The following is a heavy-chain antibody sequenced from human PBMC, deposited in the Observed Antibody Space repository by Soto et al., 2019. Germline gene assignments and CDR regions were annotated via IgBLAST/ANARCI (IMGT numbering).Heavy chain of an antibody. CDR2: VYYSGTT. CDR3: ARPSFPGAWCPFDY. Sequence: SETLSLTCTVSGGSISTYYWSWIRQPPGKGLEWIGHVYYSGTTNYNASLKSRVTVSVDTARNYFSLKLNSVTAADTAVYYCARPSFPGAWCPFDYWGEGSMVNVSS. J-gene: IGHJ4*01. V-gene: IGHV4-59*01. D-gene: IGHD2-15*01. CDR1: GGSISTYY.